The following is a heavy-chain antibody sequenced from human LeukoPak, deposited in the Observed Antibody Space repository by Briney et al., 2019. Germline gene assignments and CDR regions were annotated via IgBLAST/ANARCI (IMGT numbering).Heavy chain of an antibody. Sequence: PGGSLRLSCAASGFTFSSYSMNWVRQAPGKGLEWVSYITSSSSAIYYVDSVKGRFTISRDNAKNSLYLQMNSLRVEDTAVYYCANFRGATENFDYWGQGTLVTVSS. CDR1: GFTFSSYS. D-gene: IGHD2-21*02. J-gene: IGHJ4*02. CDR2: ITSSSSAI. CDR3: ANFRGATENFDY. V-gene: IGHV3-48*04.